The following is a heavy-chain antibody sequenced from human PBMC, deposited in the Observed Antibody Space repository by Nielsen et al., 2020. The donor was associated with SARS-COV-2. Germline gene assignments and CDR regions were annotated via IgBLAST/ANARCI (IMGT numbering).Heavy chain of an antibody. CDR2: IYYSGST. Sequence: SETLSLTCTVSGGSISSSSYYCGWIRQPPGEGLEWIGTIYYSGSTYYSPSLKSRVTISVDTSKNQFSLKLSSVTAADTAVYYCAARLTGYSSSWYDFWFDPWGQGTLVTVSS. CDR1: GGSISSSSYY. J-gene: IGHJ5*02. CDR3: AARLTGYSSSWYDFWFDP. V-gene: IGHV4-39*07. D-gene: IGHD6-13*01.